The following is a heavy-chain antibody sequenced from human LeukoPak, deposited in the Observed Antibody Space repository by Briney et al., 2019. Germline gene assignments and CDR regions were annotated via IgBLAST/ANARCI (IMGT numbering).Heavy chain of an antibody. CDR2: INPNSGGT. V-gene: IGHV1-2*02. CDR1: GYTFSGYY. D-gene: IGHD3-10*01. J-gene: IGHJ4*02. Sequence: ASVKVSCKASGYTFSGYYMHWVRQAPGQGLEWMGWINPNSGGTYYTQKFQGRVTMARDTSISTAYMELSSLRSDHTAVYYCAKDRRGSGTYSRNDYWGQGTLVTVSS. CDR3: AKDRRGSGTYSRNDY.